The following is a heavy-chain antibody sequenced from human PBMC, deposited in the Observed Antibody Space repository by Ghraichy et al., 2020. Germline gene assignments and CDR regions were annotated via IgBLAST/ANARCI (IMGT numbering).Heavy chain of an antibody. Sequence: GESLNISCAASGFTFSNYWMSWFRQAPGKGLEWVGNIKQDGSETYYVDSVKGRLTISRDNAKNSLFLQMKSLRAEDTAVYYCARDYVWWTSEGDYWGHGTLVTVSS. CDR3: ARDYVWWTSEGDY. J-gene: IGHJ4*01. CDR2: IKQDGSET. V-gene: IGHV3-7*03. CDR1: GFTFSNYW. D-gene: IGHD3-16*01.